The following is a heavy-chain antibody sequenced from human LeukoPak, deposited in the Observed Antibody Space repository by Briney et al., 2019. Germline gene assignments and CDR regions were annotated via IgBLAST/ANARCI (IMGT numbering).Heavy chain of an antibody. V-gene: IGHV3-9*01. Sequence: GGSLRLSCAASGFTFDDYAMHWVRQAPGKGLEWVSGISWNSGSIGYADSVKGRFTISRDNAKNSLYLQMNSLRAEDTALYYCAKDRRAFVDIVATIRSGFDYWGQGTLVTVSS. D-gene: IGHD5-12*01. CDR3: AKDRRAFVDIVATIRSGFDY. CDR1: GFTFDDYA. CDR2: ISWNSGSI. J-gene: IGHJ4*02.